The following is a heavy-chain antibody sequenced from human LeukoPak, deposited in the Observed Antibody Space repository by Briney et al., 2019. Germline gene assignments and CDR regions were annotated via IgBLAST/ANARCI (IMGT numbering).Heavy chain of an antibody. Sequence: GGSLRLSCAASGFTFSSYAMSWVRQAPGKGLEWVSAISGGGGTTNSAASVKGRFTIPRDNSKTPLYLKMTSLRAEDTPVYYCAKEAAAAPSGMAVWAKGPRSPSP. CDR1: GFTFSSYA. D-gene: IGHD2-2*01. CDR2: ISGGGGTT. J-gene: IGHJ6*02. CDR3: AKEAAAAPSGMAV. V-gene: IGHV3-23*01.